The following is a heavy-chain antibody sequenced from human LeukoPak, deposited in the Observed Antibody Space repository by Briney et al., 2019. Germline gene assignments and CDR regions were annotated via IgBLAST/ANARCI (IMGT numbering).Heavy chain of an antibody. D-gene: IGHD1-7*01. CDR2: INPNSGGT. CDR1: GYTFTRYY. J-gene: IGHJ6*03. Sequence: ASVKVSCKASGYTFTRYYMHWVRQAPGQGLEWMGWINPNSGGTNYAQKFQGRVTMTRDTSISTAYMELSRLRSDDTAVYYCARGELPYYYYMDVWGKGTTVTISS. V-gene: IGHV1-2*02. CDR3: ARGELPYYYYMDV.